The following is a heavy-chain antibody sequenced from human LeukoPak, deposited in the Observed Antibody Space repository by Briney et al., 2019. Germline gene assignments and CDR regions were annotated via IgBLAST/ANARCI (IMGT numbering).Heavy chain of an antibody. J-gene: IGHJ3*01. CDR2: IYYSGST. CDR1: GASISSYY. CDR3: ARHWAETTGPYAFDF. Sequence: PSEPLSLTCIVSGASISSYYWSWIRQPPGKGLEWIGYIYYSGSTNYNPSLKSRVTILVDTSKNHFSLKLTSVTAADTAVYYCARHWAETTGPYAFDFWGQGTMVTVSS. V-gene: IGHV4-59*01. D-gene: IGHD1-14*01.